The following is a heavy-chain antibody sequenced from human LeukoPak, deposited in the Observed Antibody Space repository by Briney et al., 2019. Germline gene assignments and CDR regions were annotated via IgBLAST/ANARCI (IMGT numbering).Heavy chain of an antibody. D-gene: IGHD3-3*01. V-gene: IGHV3-7*04. CDR3: ARVRFLGWLLFDH. J-gene: IGHJ4*02. Sequence: GGSLRLSCAASGFTFSSYWMSWVRQAPGKGLEWVANIKQDGSEKYYVDSVKDRFTISRDNAKNSLYLQMNGLRAEDTAVYYCARVRFLGWLLFDHWGQGTLVTVSS. CDR1: GFTFSSYW. CDR2: IKQDGSEK.